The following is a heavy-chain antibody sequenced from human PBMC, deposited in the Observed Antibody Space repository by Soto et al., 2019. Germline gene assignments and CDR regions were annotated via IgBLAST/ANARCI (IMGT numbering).Heavy chain of an antibody. Sequence: PSETLSLTCAVSAGSISTTNWYVWVRQPPGMGLEWIGEIYHTGTTTYNPSLKSRVTMSVDTSKNQFSLRLSFVTAADTAVYYCAKSSGSAYGLDVWGPGDTVTVSS. V-gene: IGHV4-4*02. D-gene: IGHD3-10*01. J-gene: IGHJ6*02. CDR3: AKSSGSAYGLDV. CDR2: IYHTGTT. CDR1: AGSISTTNW.